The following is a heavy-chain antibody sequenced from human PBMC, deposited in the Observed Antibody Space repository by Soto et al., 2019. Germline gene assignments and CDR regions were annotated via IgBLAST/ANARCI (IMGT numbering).Heavy chain of an antibody. CDR3: AREYTMVRGVAANYYYYYYMDV. CDR1: GFTVSSNY. J-gene: IGHJ6*03. V-gene: IGHV3-53*04. CDR2: IYSGGST. D-gene: IGHD3-10*01. Sequence: GGSLRLSCAASGFTVSSNYMSWVRQAPGKGLEWVSVIYSGGSTYYADSVKGRFTISRHNSKNTLYLQMNSLRAEDTAVYYCAREYTMVRGVAANYYYYYYMDVWGKGTTVTVSS.